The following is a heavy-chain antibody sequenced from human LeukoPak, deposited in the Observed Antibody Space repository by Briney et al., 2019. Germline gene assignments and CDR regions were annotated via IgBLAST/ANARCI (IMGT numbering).Heavy chain of an antibody. CDR2: ISERGGST. D-gene: IGHD1-1*01. CDR1: GFTFSSYG. J-gene: IGHJ6*03. Sequence: GGSLRLSCAASGFTFSSYGMHWVRQAPGKGLEWVSGISERGGSTNYADSVKGRFTISRDNSKNTLYLQMNSLRAEDTAVYCCAKDFLDNRERPYYMDVWGKGTTVTVSS. CDR3: AKDFLDNRERPYYMDV. V-gene: IGHV3-23*01.